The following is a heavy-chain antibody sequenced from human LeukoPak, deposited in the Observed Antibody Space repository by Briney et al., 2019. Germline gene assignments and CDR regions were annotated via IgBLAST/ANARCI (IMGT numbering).Heavy chain of an antibody. CDR2: ISGSGGST. J-gene: IGHJ4*02. Sequence: PGGSLRLSCAASGFTFSSYAMSWVRQAPGKGLEWVSAISGSGGSTYYADSVKGRFTISRDNSKNTLYLQMNSLRAEDTAVYYCAKDLVVVPAAIRGSVGYWGQGTLVTVSS. CDR3: AKDLVVVPAAIRGSVGY. CDR1: GFTFSSYA. V-gene: IGHV3-23*01. D-gene: IGHD2-2*02.